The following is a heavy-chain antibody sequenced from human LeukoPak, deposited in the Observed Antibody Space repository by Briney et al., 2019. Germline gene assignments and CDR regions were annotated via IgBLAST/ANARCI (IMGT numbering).Heavy chain of an antibody. CDR2: IYPGDSDT. CDR3: ARPAVVVTAPNDALDI. D-gene: IGHD3-22*01. J-gene: IGHJ3*02. Sequence: PGESLKISCKGSGYSFTSYWISWVRQMPGKGLEWMGIIYPGDSDTRYSPSFQGQVTISADKSISTAYLQWSSLKASDTAMYYCARPAVVVTAPNDALDIWGQGTMVTVSS. V-gene: IGHV5-51*01. CDR1: GYSFTSYW.